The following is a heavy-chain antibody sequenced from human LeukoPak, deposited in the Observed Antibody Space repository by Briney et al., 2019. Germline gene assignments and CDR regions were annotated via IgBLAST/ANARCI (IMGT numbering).Heavy chain of an antibody. Sequence: ASVKVSCKASGYTFTGYYMHWVRQAPGQGLEWMGWINPNSGGTNYAQKFQGRVTMTRDTSISTAYMELSSLESDDTAMYYCGREEYIVSSFRSYWFFDLWGRGTLVTVSS. D-gene: IGHD5/OR15-5a*01. CDR2: INPNSGGT. J-gene: IGHJ2*01. V-gene: IGHV1-2*02. CDR3: GREEYIVSSFRSYWFFDL. CDR1: GYTFTGYY.